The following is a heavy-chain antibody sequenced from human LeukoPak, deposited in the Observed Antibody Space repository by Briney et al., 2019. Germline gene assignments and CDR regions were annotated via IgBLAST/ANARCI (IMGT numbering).Heavy chain of an antibody. V-gene: IGHV3-7*01. D-gene: IGHD3-3*01. J-gene: IGHJ4*02. Sequence: GGSLRLSCAASGIRFTTHWMNWVRQAPGKGLEWVASIRQDGGEKKYVDSVKGRFTISRDLAQNSLFLQMNSLRAEDTAVYYCASAYASYDFWSGHENFDFWGQGTLVTVSS. CDR1: GIRFTTHW. CDR2: IRQDGGEK. CDR3: ASAYASYDFWSGHENFDF.